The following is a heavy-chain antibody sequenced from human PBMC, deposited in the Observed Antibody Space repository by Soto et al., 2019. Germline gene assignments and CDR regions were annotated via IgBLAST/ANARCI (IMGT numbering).Heavy chain of an antibody. D-gene: IGHD5-12*01. J-gene: IGHJ4*02. CDR3: ARATYLDIVAPSPGRTTFDY. CDR2: IYYSGST. V-gene: IGHV4-31*03. CDR1: GGSISSGGYY. Sequence: SETLSLTCTVSGGSISSGGYYWSWIRQHPGKGLEWIGYIYYSGSTYYNPSLKSRVTISVDTSKNQFSLELSSVTAADTAVYYCARATYLDIVAPSPGRTTFDYWGQGTLVTVSS.